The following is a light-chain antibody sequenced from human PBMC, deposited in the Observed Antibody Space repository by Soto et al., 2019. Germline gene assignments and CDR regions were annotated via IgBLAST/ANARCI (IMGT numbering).Light chain of an antibody. V-gene: IGLV2-8*01. CDR2: EVN. CDR3: SSYAGSNSVGV. J-gene: IGLJ2*01. CDR1: SSDVGGCNY. Sequence: QSALTQPPSASGSPGQSVTISCTGTSSDVGGCNYVSWYQHHPGKAPKLMIYEVNKRPSGVSDRFSGSKSGNTASLTVSGLQAEDEADYYCSSYAGSNSVGVFGGGTKVTVL.